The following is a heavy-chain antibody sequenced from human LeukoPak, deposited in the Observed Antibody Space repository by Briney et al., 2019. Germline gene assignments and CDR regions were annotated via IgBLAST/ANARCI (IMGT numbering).Heavy chain of an antibody. Sequence: AGSLTLSCAASEFPFSSHWRYWVRQAPGKGLVWVSRISTDGSSAMYADSVKGRFTISRDNAKNTLYLQMNSLRAEDTAVYYCARVNVCPRCHFDYWGQGTLVTVSS. CDR2: ISTDGSSA. V-gene: IGHV3-74*03. J-gene: IGHJ4*02. D-gene: IGHD3-16*01. CDR3: ARVNVCPRCHFDY. CDR1: EFPFSSHW.